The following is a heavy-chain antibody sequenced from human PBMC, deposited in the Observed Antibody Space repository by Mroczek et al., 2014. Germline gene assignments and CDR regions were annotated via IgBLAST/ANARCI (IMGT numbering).Heavy chain of an antibody. D-gene: IGHD2-21*01. CDR1: GGSISSYY. CDR2: IYTSGST. V-gene: IGHV4-4*07. CDR3: ARVSPDMWFKNDAFDI. J-gene: IGHJ3*02. Sequence: QVQLVESGPGLVKPSETLSLTCTVSGGSISSYYWSWIRQPAGKGLEWIGRIYTSGSTNYNPSLKSRVTMSVDTSKNQFSLKLSSVTAADTAVYYCARVSPDMWFKNDAFDIWGQGTMVTVSS.